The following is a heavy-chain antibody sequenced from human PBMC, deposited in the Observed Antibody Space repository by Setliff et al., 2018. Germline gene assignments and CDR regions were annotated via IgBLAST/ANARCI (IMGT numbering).Heavy chain of an antibody. D-gene: IGHD4-17*01. CDR2: INGGSGKT. V-gene: IGHV1-3*01. CDR3: ARDSADGYGDYVDWFDP. CDR1: GYPFGSYA. J-gene: IGHJ5*02. Sequence: GASVKVSCKTSGYPFGSYAMHWLRQAPGQRPEWMGWINGGSGKTRYSQKFQGRVTITTDRSASTGYMEMVSLSNEDTAIYYCARDSADGYGDYVDWFDPWGQGTLVTVSS.